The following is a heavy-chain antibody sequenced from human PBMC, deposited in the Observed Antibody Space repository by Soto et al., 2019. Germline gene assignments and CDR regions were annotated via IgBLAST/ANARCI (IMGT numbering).Heavy chain of an antibody. CDR1: GGSVNGDY. V-gene: IGHV4-34*01. D-gene: IGHD3-3*01. Sequence: KAWETLSLTCSGSGGSVNGDYWNWIPQPPAKGLEGIAEVSHPAGTHYNPSLKRRVTMSVETSKNQFSLRLSSVTAADPVIYYRATRISVFGLLIPPFDPWRQGTQETV. CDR3: ATRISVFGLLIPPFDP. J-gene: IGHJ5*02. CDR2: VSHPAGT.